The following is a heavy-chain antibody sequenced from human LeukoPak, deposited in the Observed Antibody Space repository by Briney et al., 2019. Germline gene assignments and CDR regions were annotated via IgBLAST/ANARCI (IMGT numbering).Heavy chain of an antibody. Sequence: PSETLSLTCSVSDDSISSSRYYWGWFRQPPGKGLEWIGSLYYSGITYYNPSLRSRVTISVGTSKNQFSLKVTSVTAADTAVYYCARGSGTLLTYYFDYWGQGTLVTVSS. V-gene: IGHV4-39*01. CDR3: ARGSGTLLTYYFDY. CDR2: LYYSGIT. D-gene: IGHD2-15*01. CDR1: DDSISSSRYY. J-gene: IGHJ4*02.